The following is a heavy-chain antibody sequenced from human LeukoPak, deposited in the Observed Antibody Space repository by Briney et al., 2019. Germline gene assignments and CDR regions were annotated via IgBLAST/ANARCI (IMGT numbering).Heavy chain of an antibody. Sequence: PGGSLRLSCAVSGFNVNDYYISWIRQAPGKGLEWVSDIGSNDSIIAYGDSVRGRFTISRDFASNSLYLQMNSLRVEDTAVYYCAREIVAGAFDSWGQGTLVTVSS. CDR3: AREIVAGAFDS. D-gene: IGHD6-19*01. CDR1: GFNVNDYY. J-gene: IGHJ4*02. CDR2: IGSNDSII. V-gene: IGHV3-11*01.